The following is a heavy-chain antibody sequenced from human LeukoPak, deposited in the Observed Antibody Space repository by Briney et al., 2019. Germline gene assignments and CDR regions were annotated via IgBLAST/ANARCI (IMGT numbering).Heavy chain of an antibody. V-gene: IGHV1-69*04. CDR2: IIPILGIA. J-gene: IGHJ4*02. Sequence: SVKVSCKASGGTFSSYAISWVRQAPGQGLEWMGRIIPILGIANYAQKFQGRVTITADKSTSTAYMELSSLRSEDTAVYYCAGDPVRGYSYGPPHGYWGQGTLVTVSS. CDR3: AGDPVRGYSYGPPHGY. D-gene: IGHD5-18*01. CDR1: GGTFSSYA.